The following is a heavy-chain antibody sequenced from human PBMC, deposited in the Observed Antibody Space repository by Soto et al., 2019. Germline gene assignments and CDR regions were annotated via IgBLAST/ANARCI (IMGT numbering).Heavy chain of an antibody. CDR3: TTPPSLEDYYGMDV. V-gene: IGHV3-30*03. J-gene: IGHJ6*02. Sequence: QVQLVESGGGVVQPGRSLRLSCAASGFTFSSYGMHWVRQAPGKGLEWVAVISYDGSNKFYADSVKGRFTISRDNSKNTLYLQMNSLRTEDTAVYYCTTPPSLEDYYGMDVWGQGTTVTVSS. CDR1: GFTFSSYG. CDR2: ISYDGSNK. D-gene: IGHD2-2*01.